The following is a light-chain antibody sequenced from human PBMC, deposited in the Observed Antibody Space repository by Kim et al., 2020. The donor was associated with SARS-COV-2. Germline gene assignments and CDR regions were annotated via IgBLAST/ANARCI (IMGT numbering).Light chain of an antibody. CDR2: RDI. Sequence: SYELTQPPSMSVALGQTATITCGGDNIENKNVHWYQQKPGQAPVLVLYRDINRPSGIPERFSGSNSGNAATLTISRAQAGDEADYFCQVWGRTTVFGGGT. J-gene: IGLJ2*01. CDR1: NIENKN. CDR3: QVWGRTTV. V-gene: IGLV3-9*01.